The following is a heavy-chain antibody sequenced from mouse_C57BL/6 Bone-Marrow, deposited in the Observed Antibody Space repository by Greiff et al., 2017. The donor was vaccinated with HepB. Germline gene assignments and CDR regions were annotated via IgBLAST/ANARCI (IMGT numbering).Heavy chain of an antibody. D-gene: IGHD1-1*01. CDR2: ISSGSSTI. Sequence: DVKLVESGGGLVKPGGSLKLSCAASGFTFSDYGMHWVRQAPEKGLEWVAYISSGSSTIYYADTVKGRFTISRDNAKNTLFLQMTSLRSEDTAMYYCARFHYYGSRDHYFDYWGQGTTLTVSS. CDR1: GFTFSDYG. J-gene: IGHJ2*01. V-gene: IGHV5-17*01. CDR3: ARFHYYGSRDHYFDY.